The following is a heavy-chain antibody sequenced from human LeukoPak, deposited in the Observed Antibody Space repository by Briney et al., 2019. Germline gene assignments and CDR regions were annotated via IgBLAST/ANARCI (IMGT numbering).Heavy chain of an antibody. CDR1: GGSISSYY. Sequence: SETLSLTCTVSGGSISSYYWSWIRQPPGKGLEWIGYIYYSGSTNYNPSLKSRVTISVDTSKNQFSLKLSSVTAADTAVYYCARDRGYGGTPGYFDYWGQGTLVTVSS. D-gene: IGHD4-23*01. CDR2: IYYSGST. V-gene: IGHV4-59*01. J-gene: IGHJ4*02. CDR3: ARDRGYGGTPGYFDY.